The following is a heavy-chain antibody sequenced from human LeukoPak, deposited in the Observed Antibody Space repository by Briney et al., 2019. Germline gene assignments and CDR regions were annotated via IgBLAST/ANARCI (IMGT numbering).Heavy chain of an antibody. D-gene: IGHD6-13*01. Sequence: GASVKVSCKASGYTLTAYYIHWVRQAPGQGLEWMGWISPNSGDTDYAQKFQGSVTMTRDTPISTVYMALSSLRSDDTAMYYCARVEEYSSSWYIDYWGQGTLVTVSS. V-gene: IGHV1-2*02. CDR3: ARVEEYSSSWYIDY. CDR2: ISPNSGDT. J-gene: IGHJ4*02. CDR1: GYTLTAYY.